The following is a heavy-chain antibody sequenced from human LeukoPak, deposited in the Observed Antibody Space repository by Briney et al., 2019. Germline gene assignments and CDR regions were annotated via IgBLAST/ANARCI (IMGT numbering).Heavy chain of an antibody. CDR3: AASSPPGSYHRFDP. CDR1: GASFSDHY. D-gene: IGHD1-14*01. V-gene: IGHV4-34*01. J-gene: IGHJ5*02. CDR2: IDQSRST. Sequence: SETLSLTCAVYGASFSDHYWTWIRQPPGKGLEWIGEIDQSRSTKCNPSLKGRVTISLDTSKNQFSLDLTSVTAADTAVYYCAASSPPGSYHRFDPRGQGTPVPV.